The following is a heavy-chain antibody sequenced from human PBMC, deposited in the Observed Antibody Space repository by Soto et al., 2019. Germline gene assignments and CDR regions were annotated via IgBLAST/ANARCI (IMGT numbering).Heavy chain of an antibody. CDR1: GGSFSGYY. J-gene: IGHJ5*02. CDR2: INHSGST. V-gene: IGHV4-34*01. D-gene: IGHD3-9*01. Sequence: SETLSLTCAVYGGSFSGYYWSWIRQPPGKGLEWIGEINHSGSTNYNPPLKSRVTISVDTSKNQFSLKLSSVTAADTAVYYCASGGTGNWFDPWGQGTLVTVSS. CDR3: ASGGTGNWFDP.